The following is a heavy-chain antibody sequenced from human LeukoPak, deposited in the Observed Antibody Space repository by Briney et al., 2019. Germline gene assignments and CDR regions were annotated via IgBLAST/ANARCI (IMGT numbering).Heavy chain of an antibody. V-gene: IGHV1-18*01. CDR1: GYTFTSYG. D-gene: IGHD3-10*01. CDR2: ISAYNGNT. CDR3: ARRVRYYYGSGSYYEYYFDY. J-gene: IGHJ4*02. Sequence: ASVKVSCKASGYTFTSYGISWVRQAPGQGLEWMGWISAYNGNTNYAQKLQGRVTMTTDTSTSTAYMELRSLRSDDTAVYYCARRVRYYYGSGSYYEYYFDYWGQGTLVTASS.